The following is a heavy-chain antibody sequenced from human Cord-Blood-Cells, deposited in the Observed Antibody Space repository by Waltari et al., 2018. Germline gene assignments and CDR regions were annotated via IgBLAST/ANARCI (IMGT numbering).Heavy chain of an antibody. CDR2: NYPCDAVS. Sequence: EVQLVQSGAEVKTPGESLKISCKGSGYSFTSYWIGWVRQMPGKGLERMGINYPCDAVSRYRPSFQGQVTISADKSTSTAYLQWSSLKASDTAMYYCARQNYCYYYCMDVWGKGTTVTVSS. CDR1: GYSFTSYW. J-gene: IGHJ6*03. V-gene: IGHV5-51*01. CDR3: ARQNYCYYYCMDV.